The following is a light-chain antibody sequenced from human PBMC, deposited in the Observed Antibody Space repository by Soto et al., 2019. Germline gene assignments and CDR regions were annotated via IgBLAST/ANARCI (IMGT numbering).Light chain of an antibody. CDR3: QQSFSIPYT. Sequence: DIQMTQSPSSLSASVGDRVTITCRASQSIDTNLNWYQQKPGEAPKLLIYIASNLQSGVPSRFSGSESGTDFTLTISCLQPDDFATYYCQQSFSIPYTFGQGTKLEI. CDR1: QSIDTN. V-gene: IGKV1-39*01. J-gene: IGKJ2*01. CDR2: IAS.